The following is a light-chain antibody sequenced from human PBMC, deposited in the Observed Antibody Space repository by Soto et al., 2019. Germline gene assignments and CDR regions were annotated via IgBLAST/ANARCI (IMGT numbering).Light chain of an antibody. V-gene: IGKV1-39*01. CDR3: QQLHDYPIT. J-gene: IGKJ5*01. CDR2: AAS. Sequence: DIQMTQSPSSLSASVGERVTISCRASQTIDTYLNWYQHIPGKAPKLLIYAASSLQSGVPSRFSGSGSGTDFTLTISSLQPEDFATYYCQQLHDYPITFGQGTRLEIK. CDR1: QTIDTY.